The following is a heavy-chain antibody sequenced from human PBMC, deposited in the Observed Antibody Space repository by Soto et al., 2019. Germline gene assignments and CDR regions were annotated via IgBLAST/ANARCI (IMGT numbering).Heavy chain of an antibody. CDR2: ISAYNGNT. V-gene: IGHV1-18*01. Sequence: AASVKVSCKASGYTFTSYGISWVRQAPGQGLEWMGWISAYNGNTNYAQKLQDRVTMTTDTSTSTAYMELRSLRSDDTAVYYCARRAYSTEDLDYWGQGTPVTVSS. CDR1: GYTFTSYG. CDR3: ARRAYSTEDLDY. J-gene: IGHJ4*02. D-gene: IGHD6-13*01.